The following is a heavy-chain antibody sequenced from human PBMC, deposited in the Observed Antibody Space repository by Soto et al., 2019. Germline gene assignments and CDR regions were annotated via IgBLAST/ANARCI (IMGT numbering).Heavy chain of an antibody. J-gene: IGHJ3*01. V-gene: IGHV4-30-4*01. Sequence: QVQLRESGPRLVKPSQTLSLTCTVSGASISSVEYYWSWIRQPPGKGLEWIGYIYYSGSTYYSPSLRSRLTISLDTSKPEFSLWLSSVTAADTAVYYCARGRYDWNQGAFDVWGQGTMVTVSS. CDR2: IYYSGST. D-gene: IGHD1-20*01. CDR1: GASISSVEYY. CDR3: ARGRYDWNQGAFDV.